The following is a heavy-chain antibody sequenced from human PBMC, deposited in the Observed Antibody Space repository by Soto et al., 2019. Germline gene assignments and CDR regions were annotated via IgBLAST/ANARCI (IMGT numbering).Heavy chain of an antibody. CDR3: AKDRSRIVIMVYAHYYGMDV. CDR1: GYPFTSYD. CDR2: MNPNSGNT. D-gene: IGHD2-8*01. Sequence: SVKVSCNASGYPFTSYDINWVRQATGQGLEWMGWMNPNSGNTGYAQKFQGRVTMTRNTSISTAYMELNSLRAEDTAVYYCAKDRSRIVIMVYAHYYGMDVWGQGTTVTVSS. J-gene: IGHJ6*02. V-gene: IGHV1-8*01.